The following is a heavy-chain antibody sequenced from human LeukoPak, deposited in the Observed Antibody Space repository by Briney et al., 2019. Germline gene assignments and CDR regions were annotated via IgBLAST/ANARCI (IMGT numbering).Heavy chain of an antibody. Sequence: PGGSLRLSCAASGFTFSDYYMTWIRQAPGGGLEWVSYISSSGYYTNYADSVKGRFTISRDNAKNSLYLQMNSLRDEDSAVYYCARDQGIFDYWGQGTLVTVSS. CDR1: GFTFSDYY. J-gene: IGHJ4*02. V-gene: IGHV3-11*06. CDR2: ISSSGYYT. CDR3: ARDQGIFDY.